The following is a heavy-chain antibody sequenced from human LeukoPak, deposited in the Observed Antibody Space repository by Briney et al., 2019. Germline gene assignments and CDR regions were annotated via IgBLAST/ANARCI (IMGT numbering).Heavy chain of an antibody. V-gene: IGHV5-51*01. CDR3: ARFGHSSSSGVWFDP. D-gene: IGHD6-6*01. J-gene: IGHJ5*02. CDR2: IYPGDSDT. CDR1: GYSFTSYW. Sequence: GESLKISCKGSGYSFTSYWIGWVRQMPGKGLEWMGIIYPGDSDTRYSPSFQDQVTISADKSISTAYLQWSSLKASDTAMYYCARFGHSSSSGVWFDPWGQGTLVTVSS.